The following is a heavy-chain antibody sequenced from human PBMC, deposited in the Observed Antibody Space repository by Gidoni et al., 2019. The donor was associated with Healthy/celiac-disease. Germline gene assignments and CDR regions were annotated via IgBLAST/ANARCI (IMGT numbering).Heavy chain of an antibody. Sequence: QVQLQASGPGLVKPSETLSLTCTVSGGSVSSGSYYWSWIRQPPGKGLEWIGYIYYSGSTNYNPSLKSRVTISVDTSKNQFPLKLSSVTAADTAVYYCARDHAEYYDSSGYLGHWGQGTLVTVSS. CDR2: IYYSGST. D-gene: IGHD3-22*01. CDR1: GGSVSSGSYY. V-gene: IGHV4-61*01. J-gene: IGHJ4*02. CDR3: ARDHAEYYDSSGYLGH.